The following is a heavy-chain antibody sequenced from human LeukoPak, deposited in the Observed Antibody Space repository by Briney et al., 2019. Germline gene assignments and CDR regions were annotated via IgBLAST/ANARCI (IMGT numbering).Heavy chain of an antibody. D-gene: IGHD4-17*01. CDR3: ARSDGASSDY. CDR1: GFTFSSYT. V-gene: IGHV3-48*02. CDR2: ISGSSTTI. Sequence: PGGSLRLSCAASGFTFSSYTITWVRQAPGKGLEWVSYISGSSTTIKYPNSVKGRFTISRDNAKNSLYLQMNSLRDEDTAVYYCARSDGASSDYWGQGTLVTVSS. J-gene: IGHJ4*02.